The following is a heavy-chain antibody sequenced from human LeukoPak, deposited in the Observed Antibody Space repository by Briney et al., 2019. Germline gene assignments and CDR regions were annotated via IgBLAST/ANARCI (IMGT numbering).Heavy chain of an antibody. V-gene: IGHV3-7*04. J-gene: IGHJ4*02. D-gene: IGHD3-22*01. CDR1: GFTFSSYG. Sequence: GGSLRLSCAASGFTFSSYGMHWVRQAPGKGLEWVANIKQDGSDKYYVDSVKGRFTISRDNAKNSLYLQMDSLRAEDTAAYYCARDPYDSSWGLCYFDYWGQGNLVTVSS. CDR2: IKQDGSDK. CDR3: ARDPYDSSWGLCYFDY.